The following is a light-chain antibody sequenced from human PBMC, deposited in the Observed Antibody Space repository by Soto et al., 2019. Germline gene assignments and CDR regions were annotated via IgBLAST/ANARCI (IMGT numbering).Light chain of an antibody. J-gene: IGKJ5*01. CDR2: KVY. V-gene: IGKV2-30*01. CDR1: QSLVYSDGNTY. Sequence: DVVMTQSPLSLRVTVGRTYSSSCLSIQSLVYSDGNTYLNWFQQRPGQSARRLIYKVYNRDSGVTDRFSGSGSGTDFTLKISRVEAEDVGVYYCMPGTHWPRTFGQGTRLEIK. CDR3: MPGTHWPRT.